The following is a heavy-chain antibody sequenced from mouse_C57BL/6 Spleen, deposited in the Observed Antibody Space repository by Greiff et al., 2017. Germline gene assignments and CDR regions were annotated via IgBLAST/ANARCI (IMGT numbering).Heavy chain of an antibody. CDR2: IYPGNSDT. CDR1: GYTFTSYW. Sequence: EVKVVESGTVLARPGASVKMSCKTSGYTFTSYWMHWVKQRPGQGLEWIGAIYPGNSDTSYNQKFKGKAKLTAVTSASTAYMELSSLTNEDSAVYYCTREEITTYYFDYWGQGTTLTVSS. J-gene: IGHJ2*01. V-gene: IGHV1-5*01. D-gene: IGHD1-1*01. CDR3: TREEITTYYFDY.